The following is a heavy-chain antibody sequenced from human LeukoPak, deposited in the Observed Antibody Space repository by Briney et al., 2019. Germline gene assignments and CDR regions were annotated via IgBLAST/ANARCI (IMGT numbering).Heavy chain of an antibody. Sequence: SQTLSLTCTVSGGSISSGGYYWSWIRQHPGKGLEWIGYIYYSGSTYYNPSLKSRVTISVDTSKNQFSLKLSSVTAADTAVYYCARGAEPYDSSGYYFDYWGQGTLVTVSS. CDR3: ARGAEPYDSSGYYFDY. V-gene: IGHV4-31*03. CDR1: GGSISSGGYY. CDR2: IYYSGST. D-gene: IGHD3-22*01. J-gene: IGHJ4*02.